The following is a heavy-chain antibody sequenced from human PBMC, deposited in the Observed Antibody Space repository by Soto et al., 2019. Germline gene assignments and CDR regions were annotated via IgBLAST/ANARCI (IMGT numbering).Heavy chain of an antibody. Sequence: PWGSLRLSWAVSGYTLSVHYIDWVRQAPGKGREWVGRSRDKPQGYSTAYAASVKGRFTTSRDESKNSAYLQMNSLKTEDTAVYYCVRATYFSDSSGYTRCLDYWGQGTLVTVSS. CDR3: VRATYFSDSSGYTRCLDY. V-gene: IGHV3-72*01. D-gene: IGHD3-22*01. CDR1: GYTLSVHY. J-gene: IGHJ4*02. CDR2: SRDKPQGYST.